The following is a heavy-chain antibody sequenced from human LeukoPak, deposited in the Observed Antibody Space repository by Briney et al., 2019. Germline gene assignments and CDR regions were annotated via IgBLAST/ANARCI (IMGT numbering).Heavy chain of an antibody. Sequence: GGSLRLSCAASGFTFSSYAMSWVRQAPGKGLEWVSLISGHAGSTQYADSVEGRFTISRDVRRNTLYLQMYSLRAEDTATYFCAKDGFQSSEWSPPLNSWGQGTLVTVSA. J-gene: IGHJ4*02. V-gene: IGHV3-23*01. CDR2: ISGHAGST. D-gene: IGHD3-3*01. CDR3: AKDGFQSSEWSPPLNS. CDR1: GFTFSSYA.